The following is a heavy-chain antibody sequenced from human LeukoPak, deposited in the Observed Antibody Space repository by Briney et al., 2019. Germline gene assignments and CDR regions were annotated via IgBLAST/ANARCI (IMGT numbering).Heavy chain of an antibody. V-gene: IGHV3-30-3*01. D-gene: IGHD3-3*01. CDR2: ISLDGSNK. J-gene: IGHJ6*03. CDR1: RFTFSSYA. Sequence: GRSLRLSCAASRFTFSSYAMHWVRQAPGKGLEWVALISLDGSNKYYADSVKGRFTISRDNSKNTLYLQMNSLRAEDTAVYYCARPSGQNYDFWSGYYYDYYYYMDVWGKGTTVTVSS. CDR3: ARPSGQNYDFWSGYYYDYYYYMDV.